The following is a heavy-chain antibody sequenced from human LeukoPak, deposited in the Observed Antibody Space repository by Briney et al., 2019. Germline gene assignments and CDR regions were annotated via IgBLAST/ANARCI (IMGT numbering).Heavy chain of an antibody. CDR1: GFTFSTYG. D-gene: IGHD1-14*01. V-gene: IGHV3-23*01. CDR3: AKPPGPTDY. Sequence: GGSLRLSCAASGFTFSTYGMSWVRQAPGKGLEWVSGISGRGGTTYYADSVKGRFTISRDYSKNTLYLQMNSLRAEDTAVYYCAKPPGPTDYWGQGTLVTVSS. CDR2: ISGRGGTT. J-gene: IGHJ4*02.